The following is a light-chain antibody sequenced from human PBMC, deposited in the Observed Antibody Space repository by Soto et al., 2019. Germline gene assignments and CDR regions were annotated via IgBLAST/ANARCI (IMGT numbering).Light chain of an antibody. V-gene: IGLV2-14*01. CDR1: SSDVGGYDY. CDR3: SSYTSSSTRV. CDR2: DVS. Sequence: QSAPTQPSPVSGSPGQSITLSFTGTSSDVGGYDYVSWYQQHPGRAPKLMIYDVSNRPSGVSNRFSGSKSGNTASLTISGLQAEDEADYYCSSYTSSSTRVFGTGTKLTVL. J-gene: IGLJ1*01.